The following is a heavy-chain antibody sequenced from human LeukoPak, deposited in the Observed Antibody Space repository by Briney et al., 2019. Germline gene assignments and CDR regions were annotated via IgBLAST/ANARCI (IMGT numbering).Heavy chain of an antibody. Sequence: ASVKVSCKASGYTFTGYYMHWVRQAPGQGLEWMGWINPNSGGTNYAQKFQGRVTMTRDTSISTAYMELSRLRSDDTAAYYCARGGARESVFGVANIDYWGQGTLVTVSS. CDR2: INPNSGGT. CDR1: GYTFTGYY. J-gene: IGHJ4*02. CDR3: ARGGARESVFGVANIDY. V-gene: IGHV1-2*02. D-gene: IGHD3-3*01.